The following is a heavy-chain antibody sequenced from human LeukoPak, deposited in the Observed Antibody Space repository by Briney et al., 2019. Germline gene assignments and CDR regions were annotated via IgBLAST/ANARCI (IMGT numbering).Heavy chain of an antibody. J-gene: IGHJ6*03. CDR2: IKQDGSEK. D-gene: IGHD4-17*01. CDR3: ARVGAVKYYYMDV. CDR1: GFTFSSHW. V-gene: IGHV3-7*01. Sequence: GGSLRLSCAASGFTFSSHWMSWVRQAPGKGLEWVANIKQDGSEKYYVDSVKGRFTISRDNAKNSLYLQVNSLRAEDTAVYYCARVGAVKYYYMDVWGKGTTVTVSS.